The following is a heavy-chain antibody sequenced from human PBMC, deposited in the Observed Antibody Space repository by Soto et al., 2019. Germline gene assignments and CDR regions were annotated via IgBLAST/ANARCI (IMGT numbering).Heavy chain of an antibody. D-gene: IGHD5-18*01. CDR3: VISMGTSINWFDP. J-gene: IGHJ5*02. CDR1: GYTFTSYA. Sequence: GASVKVSCKASGYTFTSYAMHWVRQAPGQRLEWMGWINAGNGNTKYSQKFQGRVTITRDTSASTAYMELSSLRSEDTAVYYCVISMGTSINWFDPWSQGTLVPVS. CDR2: INAGNGNT. V-gene: IGHV1-3*01.